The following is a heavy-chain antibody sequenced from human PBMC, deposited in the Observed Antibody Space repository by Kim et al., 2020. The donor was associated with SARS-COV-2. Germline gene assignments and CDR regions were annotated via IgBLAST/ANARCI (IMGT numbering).Heavy chain of an antibody. J-gene: IGHJ6*02. CDR3: ARYRGRYYYYGMDV. CDR1: GFTVSSNY. D-gene: IGHD2-2*01. Sequence: GGSLRLSCAASGFTVSSNYMSWVRQAPGKGLEWVSVIYSGGSTYYDDYVKGRFTISRDNYKNTLQLQMNSRRAADTAADYCARYRGRYYYYGMDVWRQG. CDR2: IYSGGST. V-gene: IGHV3-66*01.